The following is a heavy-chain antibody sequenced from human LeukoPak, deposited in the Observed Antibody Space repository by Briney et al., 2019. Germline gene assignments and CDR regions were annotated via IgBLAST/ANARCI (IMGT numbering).Heavy chain of an antibody. CDR2: MNPDSRNT. CDR3: ARVYSDSSGYYVQGFDY. V-gene: IGHV1-8*01. J-gene: IGHJ4*02. Sequence: ASVKVSCEGSRYTFTSYDINWVRQAAGQGLEWVGWMNPDSRNTGYAQKFQGRVTMNMNTAISTAYMELSSLRSEDTAVYYCARVYSDSSGYYVQGFDYWGQGTLVAVSS. D-gene: IGHD3-22*01. CDR1: RYTFTSYD.